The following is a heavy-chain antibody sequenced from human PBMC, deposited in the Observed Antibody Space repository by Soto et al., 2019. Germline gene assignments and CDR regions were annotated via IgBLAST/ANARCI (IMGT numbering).Heavy chain of an antibody. V-gene: IGHV1-18*01. Sequence: QAQLEQSGPEVKKPGASVNVSCKASGYTFSSYFISWVRQAPGQGLEWMGWISAYNGNTNYAQKLKGKVTMTRDTYTKTVNMELRSLTSDDTAVYYCARAVYGGNSGSWYSDLWGRGTLVTVSS. CDR1: GYTFSSYF. CDR2: ISAYNGNT. CDR3: ARAVYGGNSGSWYSDL. J-gene: IGHJ2*01. D-gene: IGHD4-17*01.